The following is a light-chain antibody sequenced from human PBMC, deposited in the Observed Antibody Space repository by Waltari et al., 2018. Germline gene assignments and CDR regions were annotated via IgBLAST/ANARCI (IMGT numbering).Light chain of an antibody. CDR2: DAS. V-gene: IGKV1-33*01. CDR3: QEHDNVPLA. CDR1: QDISKY. J-gene: IGKJ3*01. Sequence: DIQMTQSPSSLSASVGDRLSITCQASQDISKYLNWYQQKPGQAPKVLIYDASNLKTGVPSRFSGSGSGTDFTLSISNLQPEDIATYYCQEHDNVPLAFGPGTKVDLK.